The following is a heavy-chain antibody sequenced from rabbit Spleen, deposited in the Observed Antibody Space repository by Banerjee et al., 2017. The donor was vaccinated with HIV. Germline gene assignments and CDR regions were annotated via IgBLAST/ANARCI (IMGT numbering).Heavy chain of an antibody. Sequence: QSLEESGGDLVKPGASLTLTCTASGVSFSSSSYMCWVRQAPGKGLEWIACIDTSSVNTADATWAKGRFTISKTSSTTVTLQMTSLTAADTATYFCARGEHFSVGFSAFAIYLDLWGQGTLVTVS. CDR3: ARGEHFSVGFSAFAIYLDL. CDR2: IDTSSVNT. J-gene: IGHJ4*01. V-gene: IGHV1S40*01. D-gene: IGHD6-1*01. CDR1: GVSFSSSSY.